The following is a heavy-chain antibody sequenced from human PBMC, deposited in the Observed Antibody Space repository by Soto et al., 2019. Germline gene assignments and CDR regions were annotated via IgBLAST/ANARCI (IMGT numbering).Heavy chain of an antibody. J-gene: IGHJ6*02. Sequence: EVQLVESGGGLVQPGGSLRLSCAASGFTFSTYWMSWVRRTPGKGLEWVATIKQDGTEKYYVDSVRGRLTVSRDNAKISLYLQMNSLRVEDTAVYYCTTSPHRDSERVFVWGQGTAVTVS. CDR2: IKQDGTEK. D-gene: IGHD1-26*01. V-gene: IGHV3-7*01. CDR3: TTSPHRDSERVFV. CDR1: GFTFSTYW.